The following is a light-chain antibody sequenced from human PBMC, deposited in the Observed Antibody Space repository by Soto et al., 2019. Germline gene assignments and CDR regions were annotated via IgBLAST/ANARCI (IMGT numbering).Light chain of an antibody. CDR1: QSVSSD. V-gene: IGKV3-15*01. J-gene: IGKJ2*01. CDR2: GAS. Sequence: EIVMTQSPATLSVSPGERATLSCRASQSVSSDLAWYQQKPGQAPRLLIYGASTRATGIPARFSGSGSGTELTLTISSLQSEDFAVYYCQQYNKWPYTLGQGTKLEIK. CDR3: QQYNKWPYT.